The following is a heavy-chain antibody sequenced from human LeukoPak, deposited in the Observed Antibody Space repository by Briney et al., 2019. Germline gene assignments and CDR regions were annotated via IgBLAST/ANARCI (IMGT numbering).Heavy chain of an antibody. CDR3: ARRSAAGGFYDY. D-gene: IGHD3-16*01. CDR1: GFIFSISG. Sequence: GGSLRLSCAAAGFIFSISGMTWFRQAPGKGLEWTSTISGSGGSTYYADSVRGRFTISRDNAKNTLYLQMNSLRAEDTALYYCARRSAAGGFYDYWVQGVLVTVSS. V-gene: IGHV3-23*01. CDR2: ISGSGGST. J-gene: IGHJ4*02.